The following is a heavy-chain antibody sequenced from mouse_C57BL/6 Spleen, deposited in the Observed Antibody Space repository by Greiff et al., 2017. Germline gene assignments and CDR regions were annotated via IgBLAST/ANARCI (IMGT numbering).Heavy chain of an antibody. V-gene: IGHV1-4*01. CDR3: VGHSWFAY. CDR2: INPSSGYT. CDR1: GYTFTSYT. Sequence: VKLVESGAELARPGASVKMSCKASGYTFTSYTMHWVKQRPGQGLEWIGYINPSSGYTKYNQKFKDKATLTADKSSSTAYMQLSSLTSEDSAVYYCVGHSWFAYWGQGTLVTVSA. J-gene: IGHJ3*01.